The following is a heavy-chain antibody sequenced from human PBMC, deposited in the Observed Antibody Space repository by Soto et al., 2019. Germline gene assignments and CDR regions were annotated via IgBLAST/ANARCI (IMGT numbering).Heavy chain of an antibody. CDR3: TTARHCSSDACPAAE. Sequence: GSLRLSCTTSGFTFSTTGMLWLRQPPGKGLEWVSAIGPDPSNTKYTDSVRGRFTISRDNSKNTVFLQMTSLGAEDTALYYCTTARHCSSDACPAAEWGQGTLVTVS. D-gene: IGHD2-2*01. CDR1: GFTFSTTG. J-gene: IGHJ4*02. CDR2: IGPDPSNT. V-gene: IGHV3-23*01.